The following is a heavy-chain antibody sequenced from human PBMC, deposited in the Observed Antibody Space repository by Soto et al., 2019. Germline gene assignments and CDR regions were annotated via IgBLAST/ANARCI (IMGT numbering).Heavy chain of an antibody. CDR2: IYYSGST. D-gene: IGHD1-7*01. CDR3: ARERTPTGWFDP. J-gene: IGHJ5*02. V-gene: IGHV4-59*01. Sequence: SETLSLTCTVSGGSISSYYWSWIRQPPGKGLEWIGYIYYSGSTNYNPSLKSRVTISVETSKNQFSLKLSSVTAADTAVYYCARERTPTGWFDPWGQGTLVTVSS. CDR1: GGSISSYY.